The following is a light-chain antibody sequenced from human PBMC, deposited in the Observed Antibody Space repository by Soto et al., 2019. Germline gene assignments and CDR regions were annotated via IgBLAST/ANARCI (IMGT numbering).Light chain of an antibody. CDR3: QQYNSYSYT. CDR1: QSISSW. J-gene: IGKJ2*01. Sequence: DIQMTQSPSTLSASVGDRVTITCRASQSISSWLAWYQQKPGKAPKLLIYKASSLKNGVPSRFSGSGSGTEFTLTISSLQPDDFATYYCQQYNSYSYTFGQGTKLEIK. V-gene: IGKV1-5*03. CDR2: KAS.